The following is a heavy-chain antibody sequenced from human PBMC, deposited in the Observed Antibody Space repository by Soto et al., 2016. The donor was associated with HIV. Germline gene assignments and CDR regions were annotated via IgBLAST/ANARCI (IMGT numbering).Heavy chain of an antibody. CDR2: IYGSGST. D-gene: IGHD3-3*02. Sequence: QVQLQESGPGVIKPSQTLSLTCTVAGGSISSGGFYWSWIRQHPRGVPEFLGYIYGSGSTYYTPSLKRRLTFCIRYVQESVLLKLKSVTAADTAVYYCARGLFGTTRIFGXEYYYNGLDVWGKGPRSRLL. J-gene: IGHJ6*01. V-gene: IGHV4-31*03. CDR1: GGSISSGGFY. CDR3: ARGLFGTTRIFGXEYYYNGLDV.